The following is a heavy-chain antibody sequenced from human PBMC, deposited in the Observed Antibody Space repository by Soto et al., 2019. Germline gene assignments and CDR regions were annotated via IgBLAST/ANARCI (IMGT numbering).Heavy chain of an antibody. Sequence: SETLSLTCTVSGGSISSYYWSWIRQPPGKGLEWIGYIYYSGSTNYNPPLKSRVTISVDTSKNQFSLKLSSVTAADTAVYYCARDLEVGWFGVSYCMDVWGQGTTFTVSS. J-gene: IGHJ6*02. CDR3: ARDLEVGWFGVSYCMDV. D-gene: IGHD3-10*01. CDR2: IYYSGST. CDR1: GGSISSYY. V-gene: IGHV4-59*01.